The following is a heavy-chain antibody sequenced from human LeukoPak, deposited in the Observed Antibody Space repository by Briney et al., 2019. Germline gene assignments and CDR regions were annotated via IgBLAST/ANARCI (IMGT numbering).Heavy chain of an antibody. J-gene: IGHJ3*02. D-gene: IGHD1-14*01. Sequence: GGSLRLSCAASGFTFSSYWMSWIRQAPGKGLEWVSYISSSGSTIYYADSVKGRFTISRGNAKNSLYLQMNSLRAEDTAVYYCARRKSLCAFDIWGQGTMVTVSS. V-gene: IGHV3-11*01. CDR2: ISSSGSTI. CDR3: ARRKSLCAFDI. CDR1: GFTFSSYW.